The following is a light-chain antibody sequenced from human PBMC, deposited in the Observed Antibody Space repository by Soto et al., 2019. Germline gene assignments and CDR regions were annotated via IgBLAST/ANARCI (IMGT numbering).Light chain of an antibody. CDR3: LLSYSDARQVV. J-gene: IGLJ2*01. CDR2: DTS. V-gene: IGLV7-46*01. Sequence: QAVVTQEPSLTVSPGGTVTLTCGSSTGAVTSGHYPYWFQQKPGQAPRTLIYDTSNKHSWTPARFSGSLLGGKAALTLSGAQPEDEAEYYCLLSYSDARQVVFGGGNKLTVL. CDR1: TGAVTSGHY.